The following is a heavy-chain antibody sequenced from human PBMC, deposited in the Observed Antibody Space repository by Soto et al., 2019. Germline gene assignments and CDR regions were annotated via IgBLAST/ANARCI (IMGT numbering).Heavy chain of an antibody. Sequence: GGSLRLSCAASGFTFSSYAMNWVRQAPGKGLEWVSAISGSGGSTYYADSVKGRFTISRDNSKNTLYLQMNSLRAEDTAVYYCAKDAPSSGWKGYYFDYWGQGTLVTVSS. J-gene: IGHJ4*02. CDR2: ISGSGGST. CDR1: GFTFSSYA. V-gene: IGHV3-23*01. D-gene: IGHD6-19*01. CDR3: AKDAPSSGWKGYYFDY.